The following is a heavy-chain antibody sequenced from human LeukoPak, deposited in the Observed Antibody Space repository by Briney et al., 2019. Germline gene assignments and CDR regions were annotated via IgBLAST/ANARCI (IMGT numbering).Heavy chain of an antibody. CDR2: FDPEDGET. Sequence: ASVKVSCKTSGYTFTSYYIHWVRQAPGKGLEWMGGFDPEDGETIYAQKFQGRVTMTEDTSTDTAYMELSSLRSEDTAVYYCATDTFGYWGQGTLVTVSS. D-gene: IGHD2/OR15-2a*01. CDR1: GYTFTSYY. CDR3: ATDTFGY. V-gene: IGHV1-24*01. J-gene: IGHJ4*02.